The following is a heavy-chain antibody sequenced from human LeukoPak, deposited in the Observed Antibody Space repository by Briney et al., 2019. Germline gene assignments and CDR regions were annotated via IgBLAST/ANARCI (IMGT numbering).Heavy chain of an antibody. V-gene: IGHV1-2*02. D-gene: IGHD6-13*01. J-gene: IGHJ4*02. CDR2: INPNSGGT. CDR1: GYTFTGYY. Sequence: GASVKVSCKASGYTFTGYYMHWVRQAPGQGLEWMGWINPNSGGTNYAQKFQGRVTMTRDTSISTAYMELSRLRSDDTAVYYCARDQKRIAAAGSLAPYYWGQGTLVTVSS. CDR3: ARDQKRIAAAGSLAPYY.